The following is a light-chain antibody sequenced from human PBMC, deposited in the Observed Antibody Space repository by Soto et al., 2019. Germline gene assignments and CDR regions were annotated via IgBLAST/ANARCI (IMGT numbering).Light chain of an antibody. CDR3: CSFAGPSSI. CDR2: DVT. J-gene: IGLJ2*01. Sequence: QSVLTQPASVSGSPGQSITISCTGTDSDVGRYDYVSWYQQHPGEAPRLLIYDVTKRPAGVPSRFSGSKSGKTASLTISGLRTEDEGVYFCCSFAGPSSIFDGGTKLTVL. CDR1: DSDVGRYDY. V-gene: IGLV2-14*03.